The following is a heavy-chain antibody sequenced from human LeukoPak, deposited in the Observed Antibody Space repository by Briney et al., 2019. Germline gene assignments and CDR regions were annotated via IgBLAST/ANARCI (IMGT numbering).Heavy chain of an antibody. V-gene: IGHV3-30*18. CDR1: GFTFSSYG. CDR3: AKETEGYSYVNKYFFLDY. CDR2: ISYDGSNK. Sequence: GGCLRLSCAASGFTFSSYGMHWVRQAPGKGLEWVGVISYDGSNKYYADSVKGRFTISRDNSKNTLYLQMNSLRAEDTAVYYCAKETEGYSYVNKYFFLDYWGQGTLVTVSS. J-gene: IGHJ4*02. D-gene: IGHD5-18*01.